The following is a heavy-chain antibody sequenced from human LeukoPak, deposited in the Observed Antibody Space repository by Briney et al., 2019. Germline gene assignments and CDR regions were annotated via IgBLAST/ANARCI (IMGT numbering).Heavy chain of an antibody. CDR3: ARVRSGTSSGWSHFDY. Sequence: SQTLSLTCAISGDSVSSNSAAWNWIRQSPSRGLEWLGRTYYRSKWYNDYAVSVKSRITINPDTSQNQFSLQLNSVTPEDTAVYYCARVRSGTSSGWSHFDYWGQGTLVTVSS. V-gene: IGHV6-1*01. J-gene: IGHJ4*02. D-gene: IGHD6-19*01. CDR2: TYYRSKWYN. CDR1: GDSVSSNSAA.